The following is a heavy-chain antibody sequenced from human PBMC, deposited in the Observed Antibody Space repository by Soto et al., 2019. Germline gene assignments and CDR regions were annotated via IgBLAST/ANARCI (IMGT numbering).Heavy chain of an antibody. CDR3: ARAHFDYYYYGMDV. CDR1: GYTFTGYY. CDR2: INPNSGGT. J-gene: IGHJ6*02. V-gene: IGHV1-2*04. Sequence: ASVKVSCKASGYTFTGYYMHRVRQAPGQGLEWMGWINPNSGGTNYAQKFQGWVTMTRDTSISTAYMELSRLRSDDTAVYYCARAHFDYYYYGMDVWGQGTTVTVSS.